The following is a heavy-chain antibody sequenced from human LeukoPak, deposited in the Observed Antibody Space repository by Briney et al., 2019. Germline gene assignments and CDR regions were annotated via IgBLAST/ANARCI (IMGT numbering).Heavy chain of an antibody. D-gene: IGHD2-15*01. CDR3: ARFPGSAEYRHYYYMDV. CDR2: IYHSDNT. V-gene: IGHV4-59*01. Sequence: SETLSLTCTVSGVSISNYFWSWIRQPPGKGLECIGYIYHSDNTNYNPSLKSRVTVSVDTSKNQFSLKLSSVTAADTAVYYCARFPGSAEYRHYYYMDVWGKGTTVTVSS. CDR1: GVSISNYF. J-gene: IGHJ6*03.